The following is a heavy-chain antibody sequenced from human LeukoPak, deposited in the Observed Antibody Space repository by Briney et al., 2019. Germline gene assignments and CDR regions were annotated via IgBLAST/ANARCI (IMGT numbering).Heavy chain of an antibody. V-gene: IGHV5-51*01. CDR3: ARRTYYYDSSGYYYYYFDY. D-gene: IGHD3-22*01. Sequence: GESLKISCKGSGYSFTSYWIGWVRQMPGKGLEWMGIIYPGDSDTRYSPSFQGQVTISADKSISTAYLQWSSLKASDTAMYYCARRTYYYDSSGYYYYYFDYWAQGTLVTVSS. CDR1: GYSFTSYW. J-gene: IGHJ4*02. CDR2: IYPGDSDT.